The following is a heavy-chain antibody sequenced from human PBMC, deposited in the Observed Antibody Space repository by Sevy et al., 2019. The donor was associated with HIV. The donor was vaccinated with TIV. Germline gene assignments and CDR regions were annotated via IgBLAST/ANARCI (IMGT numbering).Heavy chain of an antibody. J-gene: IGHJ6*02. CDR3: AKDGRIAARPYYYYYGMDV. D-gene: IGHD6-6*01. Sequence: GGSLRLSCAASGFTFSSYAMSWVRQAPGKGLEWVSAISGSGGGTYYADSVKGRFTISRDNSKNTLYLQMNSLRAEDTAVYYCAKDGRIAARPYYYYYGMDVWGQGTTVTVSS. CDR1: GFTFSSYA. V-gene: IGHV3-23*01. CDR2: ISGSGGGT.